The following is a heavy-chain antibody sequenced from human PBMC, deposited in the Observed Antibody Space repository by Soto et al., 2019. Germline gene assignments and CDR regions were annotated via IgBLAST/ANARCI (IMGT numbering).Heavy chain of an antibody. CDR1: GFTFSSYA. CDR2: ISGSGGST. Sequence: GGSLRLSCAASGFTFSSYAMSWVRQAPGKGLEWVSAISGSGGSTYYADSVKGRFTISRDNSKNTLYLQMNSLRAEVTAVYYCAKDLSRSFVVRSAFDIWGQGTMVTVSS. J-gene: IGHJ3*02. D-gene: IGHD6-6*01. CDR3: AKDLSRSFVVRSAFDI. V-gene: IGHV3-23*01.